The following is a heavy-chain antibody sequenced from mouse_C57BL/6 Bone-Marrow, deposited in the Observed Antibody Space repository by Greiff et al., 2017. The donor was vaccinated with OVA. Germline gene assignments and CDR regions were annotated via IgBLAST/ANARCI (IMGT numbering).Heavy chain of an antibody. CDR1: GFTFSSYA. CDR3: AREGGYTTPYAMDY. J-gene: IGHJ4*01. D-gene: IGHD1-1*01. CDR2: ISDGGSYT. Sequence: DVMLVESGGGLVKPGGSLKLSCAASGFTFSSYAMSWVRQTPEKRLEWVATISDGGSYTYYPDNVKGRFTISRDNAKNNLYLQMSHLKSEDTAMDYCAREGGYTTPYAMDYWGQGTSVTVSS. V-gene: IGHV5-4*01.